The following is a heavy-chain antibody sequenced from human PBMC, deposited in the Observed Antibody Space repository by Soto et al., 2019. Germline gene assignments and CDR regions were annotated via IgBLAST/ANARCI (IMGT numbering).Heavy chain of an antibody. CDR3: AREGGIVVVTAIHNWFDP. Sequence: QVQLVESGGGVVQPGRSLRLSCAASGFTFSSYAMHWVRQAPGKGREWVAGISYDGSNKYYADSVKGRFTISRDNSKNTLYLQMNSLRAEDTAVYYGAREGGIVVVTAIHNWFDPWGQGTLVTVSS. V-gene: IGHV3-30-3*01. CDR1: GFTFSSYA. CDR2: ISYDGSNK. J-gene: IGHJ5*02. D-gene: IGHD2-21*02.